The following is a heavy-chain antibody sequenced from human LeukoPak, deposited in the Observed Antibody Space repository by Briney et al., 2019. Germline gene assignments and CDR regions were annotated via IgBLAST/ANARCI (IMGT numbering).Heavy chain of an antibody. V-gene: IGHV5-51*01. CDR3: ARHKDGYSYGFGY. J-gene: IGHJ4*02. D-gene: IGHD5-18*01. CDR1: GYIFSNYW. CDR2: IYPGDSET. Sequence: GESLKISWQASGYIFSNYWIAWVRQMPGKGLEWMAIIYPGDSETKYSPSFQGQVTISVDKSISTTYLQWSSVKASDTAMYYCARHKDGYSYGFGYWGQGTLVTVSS.